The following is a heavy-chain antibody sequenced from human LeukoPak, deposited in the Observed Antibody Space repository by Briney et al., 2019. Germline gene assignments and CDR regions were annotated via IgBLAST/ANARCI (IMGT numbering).Heavy chain of an antibody. J-gene: IGHJ3*02. CDR1: GGSISSYY. CDR3: ARQGFLDAFDI. CDR2: IYYSGST. D-gene: IGHD2-21*01. V-gene: IGHV4-39*01. Sequence: PSETLSLTCTVSGGSISSYYWSWIRQPPGKGLEWIGSIYYSGSTYYNPSLKSRVTISVDTSKNQFSLKLSSVTAADTAVYYCARQGFLDAFDIWGQGTMVTVSS.